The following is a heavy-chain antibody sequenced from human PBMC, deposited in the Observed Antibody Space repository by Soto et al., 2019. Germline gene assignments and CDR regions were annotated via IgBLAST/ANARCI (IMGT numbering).Heavy chain of an antibody. CDR1: GFTFSRFA. Sequence: HPGGSLRLSCSASGFTFSRFAMHWVRQAPGKGLEYVSAISDDGARTYYADSVRGRFTVSRDNSKDTLYLQMSSLRVEDTAVYFCGKSIAVAGNWDYWAQGILVTVS. J-gene: IGHJ4*02. D-gene: IGHD6-19*01. CDR2: ISDDGART. V-gene: IGHV3-64D*08. CDR3: GKSIAVAGNWDY.